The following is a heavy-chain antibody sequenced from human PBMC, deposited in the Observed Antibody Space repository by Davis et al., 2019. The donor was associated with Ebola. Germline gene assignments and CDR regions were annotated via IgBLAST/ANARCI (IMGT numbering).Heavy chain of an antibody. J-gene: IGHJ6*02. Sequence: GESLKISCAASGFTFSDYYMSWIRQAPGKGLEWVSYISSSGSTIYYADSVKGRFTISRDNAKNSLYLQMNSLRAEDTAVYYCARVREYGMDVWGQGTTVTVSS. CDR3: ARVREYGMDV. V-gene: IGHV3-11*01. CDR2: ISSSGSTI. D-gene: IGHD1-26*01. CDR1: GFTFSDYY.